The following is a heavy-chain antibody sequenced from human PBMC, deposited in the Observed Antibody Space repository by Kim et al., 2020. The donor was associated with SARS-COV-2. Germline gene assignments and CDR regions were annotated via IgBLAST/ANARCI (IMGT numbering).Heavy chain of an antibody. CDR1: GFTFSSYW. CDR3: ARGRTAGTFDY. Sequence: GGSLRLSCAASGFTFSSYWMSWVRQAPGKGLEWVANIKQDGSEKYYVDSVKGRFTISRDNAKNSLYLQMNSLGAEDTAVYYCARGRTAGTFDYWGQGTLVTVSS. V-gene: IGHV3-7*03. J-gene: IGHJ4*02. CDR2: IKQDGSEK. D-gene: IGHD6-19*01.